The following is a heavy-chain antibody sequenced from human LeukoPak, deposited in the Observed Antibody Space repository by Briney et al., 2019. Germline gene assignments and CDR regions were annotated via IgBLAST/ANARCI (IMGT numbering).Heavy chain of an antibody. CDR2: MNPNSGNT. J-gene: IGHJ4*02. V-gene: IGHV1-8*01. CDR1: GYTFISYD. D-gene: IGHD3-10*01. CDR3: AMKGWFGELLSPI. Sequence: GASVKVSCKTSGYTFISYDINWVRQATGQGLEWMGWMNPNSGNTGYAQKFQGRVTMTRNISISTAYMELSSLRSEDTAVYYCAMKGWFGELLSPIWGQGTLVTVSS.